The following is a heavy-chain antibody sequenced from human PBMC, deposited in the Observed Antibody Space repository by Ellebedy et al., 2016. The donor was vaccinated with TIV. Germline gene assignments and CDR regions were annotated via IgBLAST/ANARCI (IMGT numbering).Heavy chain of an antibody. CDR1: GFTFSSYG. V-gene: IGHV3-30*03. CDR2: ISYDGSNK. D-gene: IGHD6-19*01. CDR3: ASSLMENEAVAGTAFFQN. Sequence: PGGSLRLSCAASGFTFSSYGMHWVRQAPGKGLEWVAVISYDGSNKYYADSVKGRFTISRDNSKNTLYLQMNSLRAEDTAVYYCASSLMENEAVAGTAFFQNWGQGTLVTVSS. J-gene: IGHJ1*01.